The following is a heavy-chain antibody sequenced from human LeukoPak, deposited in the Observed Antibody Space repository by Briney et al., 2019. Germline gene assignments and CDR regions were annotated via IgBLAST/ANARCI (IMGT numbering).Heavy chain of an antibody. CDR3: ARSSMIRGVGAFDI. CDR1: GGTFSSYA. V-gene: IGHV1-69*13. CDR2: IIPIFGTA. J-gene: IGHJ3*02. D-gene: IGHD3-10*01. Sequence: SVKVSCKASGGTFSSYAISWVRQAPGQGLEWMGGIIPIFGTANYAQKFQGRVTITADESTGTAYMELSSLRSEDTAVYYCARSSMIRGVGAFDIWGQGTMVTVSS.